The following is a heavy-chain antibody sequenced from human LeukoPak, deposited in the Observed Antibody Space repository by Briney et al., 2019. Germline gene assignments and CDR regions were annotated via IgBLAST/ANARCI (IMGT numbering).Heavy chain of an antibody. J-gene: IGHJ4*02. Sequence: PGGSLRLSCAASGFTFSSYSMNWVRQAPGKGLEWVSYISSSSSTIYYADSVKGRFTISRDNAKNSLYLQMNGLRAEDTAVYYCECGGAPYWGQGTLVTVSS. V-gene: IGHV3-48*01. CDR3: ECGGAPY. CDR2: ISSSSSTI. CDR1: GFTFSSYS. D-gene: IGHD3-16*01.